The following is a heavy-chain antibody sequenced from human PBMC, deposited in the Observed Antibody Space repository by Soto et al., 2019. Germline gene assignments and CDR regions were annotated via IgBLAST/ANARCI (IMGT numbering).Heavy chain of an antibody. V-gene: IGHV1-69*13. CDR3: ARDLGSGYDPGDY. Sequence: SVKVSCKASGGTFNSYVFNWVRQAPGQGLEWMGGIISIFGTPNYGQKFQGRVTITADESTSTGFMELSSLTSEDMAIYYCARDLGSGYDPGDYWGQGTLVTVSS. D-gene: IGHD5-12*01. J-gene: IGHJ4*02. CDR1: GGTFNSYV. CDR2: IISIFGTP.